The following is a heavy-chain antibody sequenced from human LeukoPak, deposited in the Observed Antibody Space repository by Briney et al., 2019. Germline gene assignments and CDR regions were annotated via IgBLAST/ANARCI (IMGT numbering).Heavy chain of an antibody. D-gene: IGHD6-13*01. J-gene: IGHJ4*02. CDR1: GFTFDDYA. CDR3: AKGLAAGRTPFDY. CDR2: ISWNSGSI. V-gene: IGHV3-9*01. Sequence: GGSLRLSCAASGFTFDDYAMPWVRQAPGKGLEWVSGISWNSGSIGYADSVKGRFTISRDNAKNSLYLQMNSLRAEDTALYYCAKGLAAGRTPFDYWGQGTLVTVSS.